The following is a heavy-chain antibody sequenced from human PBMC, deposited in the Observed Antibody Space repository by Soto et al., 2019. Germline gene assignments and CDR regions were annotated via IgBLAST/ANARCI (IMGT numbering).Heavy chain of an antibody. CDR3: ARGVGSGSYYNQYNWFDP. Sequence: QVQLVKSGGEVKKPGASVKVSCKASGYTFTNYGISWVRQAPGQGLEWMGWINVYNGNTKYAQKVQGRVTMTTDTSTSTAYVELRSLRSDDTAVYYCARGVGSGSYYNQYNWFDPWGQGTLVTVSS. D-gene: IGHD3-10*01. J-gene: IGHJ5*02. CDR2: INVYNGNT. V-gene: IGHV1-18*01. CDR1: GYTFTNYG.